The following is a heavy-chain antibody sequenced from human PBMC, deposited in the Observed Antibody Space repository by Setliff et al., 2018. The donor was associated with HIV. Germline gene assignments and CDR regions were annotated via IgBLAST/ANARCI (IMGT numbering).Heavy chain of an antibody. D-gene: IGHD2-8*01. Sequence: ASVKVSCKASGYTFTSYAMNWVRQAPGQGLEWMGWINTNTGNPTYAQGFTGRFVFSLDTSVSTAYLQTSSLKAEDTAVYYCARKHCTNGVCPPDVWGKGTTVTVSS. J-gene: IGHJ6*04. V-gene: IGHV7-4-1*02. CDR1: GYTFTSYA. CDR3: ARKHCTNGVCPPDV. CDR2: INTNTGNP.